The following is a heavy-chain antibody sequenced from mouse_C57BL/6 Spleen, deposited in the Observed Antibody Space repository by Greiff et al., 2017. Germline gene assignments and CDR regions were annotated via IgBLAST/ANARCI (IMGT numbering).Heavy chain of an antibody. D-gene: IGHD1-1*01. Sequence: EAGGGLVQPKGSLKLSCAASGFTFITYAMHWVRQAPGKGLEWVARIRRKSSNYATYYADSVKERFTISRDDSQSMLYLQMNNLKTEDTAMYYCVRPYYGSSNWYFDVWGKGTTVTVSS. J-gene: IGHJ1*03. CDR2: IRRKSSNYAT. CDR3: VRPYYGSSNWYFDV. V-gene: IGHV10-3*01. CDR1: GFTFITYA.